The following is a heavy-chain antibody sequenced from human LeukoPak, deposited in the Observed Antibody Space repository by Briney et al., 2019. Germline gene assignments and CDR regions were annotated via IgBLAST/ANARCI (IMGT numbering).Heavy chain of an antibody. CDR2: INHSGST. CDR3: ASTDTAVDY. Sequence: PSETLSLTCTVSGGSISSSSYSWGWIRQPPGKGLEWIGEINHSGSTNYNPSLKSRVTISVDTSKNQFSLKLSSVTAADTAVYYCASTDTAVDYWDQGTLVTVSS. CDR1: GGSISSSSYS. J-gene: IGHJ4*02. V-gene: IGHV4-39*07. D-gene: IGHD5-18*01.